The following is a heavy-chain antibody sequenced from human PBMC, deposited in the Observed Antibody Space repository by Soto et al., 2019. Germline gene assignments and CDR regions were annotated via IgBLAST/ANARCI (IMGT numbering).Heavy chain of an antibody. CDR1: GYTFTSYG. CDR3: AREGDVPYYYYGMDV. J-gene: IGHJ6*02. D-gene: IGHD2-21*02. V-gene: IGHV1-18*01. CDR2: ISGYDGRT. Sequence: QVHLVQSGAEVKKPGASVKVSCETSGYTFTSYGISWVRQAPGEGLEWMGWISGYDGRTNFAQKVQDRVTMTTDTSTSTVYMELRSLRSDDTAVYYCAREGDVPYYYYGMDVWGQGTTVTVSS.